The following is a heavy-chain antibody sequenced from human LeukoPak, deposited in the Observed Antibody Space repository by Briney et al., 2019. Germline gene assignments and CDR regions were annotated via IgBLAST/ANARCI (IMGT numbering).Heavy chain of an antibody. CDR2: ISPDGSIT. CDR1: GFSFSSYW. V-gene: IGHV3-74*01. J-gene: IGHJ4*02. D-gene: IGHD1-14*01. CDR3: VKDLAYKLDY. Sequence: SGGSLRLSCAASGFSFSSYWMHWVRQAPGEGLLWVSRISPDGSITGYADFVKGRFTISRDNAKNTLYLQMNSLRAEDTAVYYCVKDLAYKLDYWGQGTLVTVSS.